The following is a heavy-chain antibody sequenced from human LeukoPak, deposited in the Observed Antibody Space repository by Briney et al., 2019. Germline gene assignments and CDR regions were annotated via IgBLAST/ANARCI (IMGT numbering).Heavy chain of an antibody. J-gene: IGHJ4*02. Sequence: ETLSLTCTVSGGSISSSSYYWGWIRQPPGKGLEWIGSIYYSGSTYYNPSLKSRVTISVDTSKNQFSLKLSSVTAADTAVYYCARHESHWEPCDYWGQGTLVTVPS. CDR2: IYYSGST. D-gene: IGHD1-26*01. CDR3: ARHESHWEPCDY. V-gene: IGHV4-39*01. CDR1: GGSISSSSYY.